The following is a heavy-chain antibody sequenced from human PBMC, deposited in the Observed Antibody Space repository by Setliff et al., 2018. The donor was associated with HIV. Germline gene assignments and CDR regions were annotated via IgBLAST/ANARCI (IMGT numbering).Heavy chain of an antibody. J-gene: IGHJ5*01. CDR3: ARAGGYYYDSSGYFWLDS. V-gene: IGHV1-18*01. Sequence: WASVKVSCKASGYTFTSYDISWVRQAPGQGLEWMGWISAYSGNTNYAQKIQGRVTMTTDTSTSTAYMELSSLKSEDTAVYYCARAGGYYYDSSGYFWLDSWGQGTLVTVSS. CDR1: GYTFTSYD. D-gene: IGHD3-22*01. CDR2: ISAYSGNT.